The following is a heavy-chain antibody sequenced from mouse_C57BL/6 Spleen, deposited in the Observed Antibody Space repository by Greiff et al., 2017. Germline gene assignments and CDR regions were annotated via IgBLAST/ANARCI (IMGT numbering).Heavy chain of an antibody. D-gene: IGHD1-1*01. CDR1: GFNIKDYY. V-gene: IGHV14-1*01. CDR2: IDPEDGDT. Sequence: EVQLQQSGAELVRPGASVKLSCTASGFNIKDYYMHWVKQRPEQGLEWIGRIDPEDGDTESAPKFQGKATMTADTSSNTAYLQLSSLTSEDTAVYYCTSYGSSPAWFAYWGQGTLVTVSA. CDR3: TSYGSSPAWFAY. J-gene: IGHJ3*01.